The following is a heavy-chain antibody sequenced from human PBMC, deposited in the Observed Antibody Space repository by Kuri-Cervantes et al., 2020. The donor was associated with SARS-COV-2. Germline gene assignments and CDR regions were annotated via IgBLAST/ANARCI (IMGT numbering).Heavy chain of an antibody. J-gene: IGHJ6*02. CDR3: AKGGRLEQWLVDYYYYGMDV. CDR2: INWNGGST. CDR1: GFTFDDYG. V-gene: IGHV3-20*04. D-gene: IGHD6-19*01. Sequence: GESLKISCAASGFTFDDYGMSWVRQAPGKGLEWVSGINWNGGSTGYADSVKGRFTISRDNAKNSLYLQMNSLGAEDTAVYYCAKGGRLEQWLVDYYYYGMDVWGQGTTVTVSS.